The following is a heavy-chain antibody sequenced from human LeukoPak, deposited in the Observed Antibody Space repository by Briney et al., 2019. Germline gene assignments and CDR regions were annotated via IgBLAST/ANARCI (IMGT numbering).Heavy chain of an antibody. D-gene: IGHD6-25*01. Sequence: SETLSLTCAVSGASISGSGYYWGWIRQPPGKGLEWIGNIYYSGSTYYNASLQSRVTISIDTSKNQFSLRLNSVTAADTAMYYCAKSGGSGLIDYWGQGTLSPSP. CDR1: GASISGSGYY. V-gene: IGHV4-39*01. CDR3: AKSGGSGLIDY. CDR2: IYYSGST. J-gene: IGHJ4*02.